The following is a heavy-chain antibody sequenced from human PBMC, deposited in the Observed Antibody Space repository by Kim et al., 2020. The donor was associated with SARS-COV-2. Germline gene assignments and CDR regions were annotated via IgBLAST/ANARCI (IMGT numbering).Heavy chain of an antibody. Sequence: ASVKVSCKASGYTFTSYYMHWVRQAPGQGPEWMGIIHPSGGSKNYAQTFQGRVTMTRDMSTSTVDMELRSLTSEDTAVYYCARASDTYSSSWYFDYWGQGTLVTVSS. J-gene: IGHJ4*02. CDR3: ARASDTYSSSWYFDY. V-gene: IGHV1-46*01. D-gene: IGHD6-13*01. CDR1: GYTFTSYY. CDR2: IHPSGGSK.